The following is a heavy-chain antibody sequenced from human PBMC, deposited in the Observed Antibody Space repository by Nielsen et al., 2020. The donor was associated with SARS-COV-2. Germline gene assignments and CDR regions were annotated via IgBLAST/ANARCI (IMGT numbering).Heavy chain of an antibody. CDR2: ISWNSGSI. CDR3: AKAYYDILTGYFYYYGMDV. D-gene: IGHD3-9*01. J-gene: IGHJ6*02. V-gene: IGHV3-9*01. Sequence: SLRLSCAASGFTFDDYAMHWVRQAPGKGLEWVSGISWNSGSIGYADSVKGRFTISRDNAKNSLYLQMNSLRAEDTALYYCAKAYYDILTGYFYYYGMDVWGQGTTVTVSS. CDR1: GFTFDDYA.